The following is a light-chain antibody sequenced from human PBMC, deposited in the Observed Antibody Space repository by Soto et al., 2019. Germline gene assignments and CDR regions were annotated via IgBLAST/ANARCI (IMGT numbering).Light chain of an antibody. CDR3: AAWDDTLNGVV. V-gene: IGLV1-44*01. CDR1: RSNIGSNT. CDR2: KND. J-gene: IGLJ2*01. Sequence: QSVLTQPPSASGTPGQRVTISCSGSRSNIGSNTVNWYQLLPGTAPKLLICKNDQRPSGVPDRFSGSKSGTSASLAISGLKSEDEADYYWAAWDDTLNGVVFGGGTKVTGL.